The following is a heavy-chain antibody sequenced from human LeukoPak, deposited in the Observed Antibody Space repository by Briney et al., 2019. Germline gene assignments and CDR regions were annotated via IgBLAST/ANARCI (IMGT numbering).Heavy chain of an antibody. Sequence: ASVKVSCKVSGYTLTELSMHWVRQAPGKGLEWMGGFDPEDGETIYAQKFQGRVTMTEDTSTDTAYMELSSLRSEDTAVYYCARLSSGSYGNWFDPWGQGTLVTVSS. J-gene: IGHJ5*02. D-gene: IGHD1-26*01. V-gene: IGHV1-24*01. CDR1: GYTLTELS. CDR3: ARLSSGSYGNWFDP. CDR2: FDPEDGET.